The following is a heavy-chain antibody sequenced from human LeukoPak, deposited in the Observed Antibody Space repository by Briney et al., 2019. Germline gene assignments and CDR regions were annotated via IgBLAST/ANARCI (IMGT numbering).Heavy chain of an antibody. Sequence: PGGSLRLSCAASGFTFSSYAMSWVRQAPGKGLVWVSRINSDGSSTSYADSVKGRFTISRDNAKNTLYLQMNSLRAEDTAVYYCARVTGGYSGYEGGCFDYWGQGTLVTVSS. CDR1: GFTFSSYA. CDR3: ARVTGGYSGYEGGCFDY. V-gene: IGHV3-74*01. J-gene: IGHJ4*02. D-gene: IGHD5-12*01. CDR2: INSDGSST.